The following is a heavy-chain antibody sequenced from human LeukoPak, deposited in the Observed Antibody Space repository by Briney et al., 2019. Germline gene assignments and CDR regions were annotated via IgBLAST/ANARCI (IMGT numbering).Heavy chain of an antibody. D-gene: IGHD1-26*01. V-gene: IGHV1-24*01. Sequence: GASVKVSCKVSGYTLTELSMHWVRQAPGKGLERMGGFDPEDGETIYAQKFQGRVTMTEDTSTDTAYMELSSLRSEDTAVYYCATALGSYPATEYFQHWGQGTLVTVSS. CDR2: FDPEDGET. J-gene: IGHJ1*01. CDR3: ATALGSYPATEYFQH. CDR1: GYTLTELS.